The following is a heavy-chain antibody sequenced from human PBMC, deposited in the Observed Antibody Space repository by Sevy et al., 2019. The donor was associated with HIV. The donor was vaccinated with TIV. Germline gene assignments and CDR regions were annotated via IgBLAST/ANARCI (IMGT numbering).Heavy chain of an antibody. CDR3: GKEGGGEGGDH. J-gene: IGHJ4*02. CDR1: GFSFSSYG. V-gene: IGHV3-30*02. Sequence: GGSLRLSCAASGFSFSSYGMHWVRQAPGKGLEWMSYIQYDGSNKDYADSVKGRFTISRDNSKNTPYLKMNSLRVEDTVVFYWGKEGGGEGGDHWGQGTLVTVSS. CDR2: IQYDGSNK. D-gene: IGHD2-21*01.